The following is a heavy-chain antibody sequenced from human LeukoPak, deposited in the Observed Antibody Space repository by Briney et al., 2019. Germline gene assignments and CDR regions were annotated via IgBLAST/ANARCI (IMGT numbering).Heavy chain of an antibody. J-gene: IGHJ4*02. CDR3: ARAGRSSGSYSPGDY. V-gene: IGHV3-11*04. CDR2: ISSSGSTI. Sequence: PGGSLRLSCAASGFTFSDYYMSWIRQAPGKGLEWVSYISSSGSTIYYADSVKGRFTISRDNSKNTLYLQMNSLRAEDTAVYYCARAGRSSGSYSPGDYWGQGTLVTVSS. D-gene: IGHD3-10*01. CDR1: GFTFSDYY.